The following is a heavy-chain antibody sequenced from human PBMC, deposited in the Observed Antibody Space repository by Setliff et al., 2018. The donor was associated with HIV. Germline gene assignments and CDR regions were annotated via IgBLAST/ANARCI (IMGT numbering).Heavy chain of an antibody. CDR1: GFSLSTSGVG. D-gene: IGHD3-22*01. V-gene: IGHV2-5*02. CDR3: AHGGYYYDSSGAMDV. CDR2: IYWDDDK. Sequence: SGPTLVNPTQTLTLTCIFSGFSLSTSGVGVGWIRQPPGKALEWLALIYWDDDKRYSPSLKSRLTITKDTSKNQVVLIMTNMDPVDTATYYCAHGGYYYDSSGAMDVWGKGTTVTVSS. J-gene: IGHJ6*04.